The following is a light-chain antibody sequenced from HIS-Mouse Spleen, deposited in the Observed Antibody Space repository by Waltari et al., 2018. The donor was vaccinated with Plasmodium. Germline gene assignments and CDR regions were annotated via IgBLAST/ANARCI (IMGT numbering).Light chain of an antibody. J-gene: IGLJ2*01. CDR3: SSYAGSNNLV. V-gene: IGLV2-8*01. Sequence: QSALTQPPSASGSPGQSVTISCTGTSSDVGGYNYVSWYQQHPGKAPKLMIDEVSKRPSGVPDLFAGSKSGNTASLTVSGLQAEDEADYYCSSYAGSNNLVFGGGTKLTVL. CDR1: SSDVGGYNY. CDR2: EVS.